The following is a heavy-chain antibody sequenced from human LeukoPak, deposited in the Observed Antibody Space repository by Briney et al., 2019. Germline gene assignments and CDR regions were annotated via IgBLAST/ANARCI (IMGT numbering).Heavy chain of an antibody. CDR3: AKGGKGFPLGLRFDS. CDR2: IYYSGST. J-gene: IGHJ4*02. Sequence: SQTLSLTCNVSGGSLSTYYWTWIRQPPEKGMEWIGYIYYSGSTNCYPSLKSRVSISVDAPKNQFSLKLTSLTAADTAVYYCAKGGKGFPLGLRFDSWGQGTVVSVSS. D-gene: IGHD2-21*01. CDR1: GGSLSTYY. V-gene: IGHV4-59*01.